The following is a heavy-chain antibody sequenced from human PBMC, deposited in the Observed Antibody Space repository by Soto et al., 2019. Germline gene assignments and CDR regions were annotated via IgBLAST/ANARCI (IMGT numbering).Heavy chain of an antibody. V-gene: IGHV3-23*01. Sequence: EVQLLESGGGLVQPGGSLRLSCAASGFTFSNYAMAWVRQAPGKGLEWVSAINTGGDKTYYADSMKGRFTISRDNSKNTLYLQMHGLRGEYTATYYCAKKMYHQFESWGQGTLLTVSS. CDR3: AKKMYHQFES. CDR2: INTGGDKT. J-gene: IGHJ4*02. D-gene: IGHD2-2*01. CDR1: GFTFSNYA.